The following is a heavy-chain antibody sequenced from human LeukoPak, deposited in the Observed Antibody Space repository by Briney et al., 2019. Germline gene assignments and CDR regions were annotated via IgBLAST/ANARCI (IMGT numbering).Heavy chain of an antibody. Sequence: SETLSLTCAVYGGSFSGYYWSWIRQPPGKGLEWIGEINHSGSTNYNPSLKSRVTISVDTSKNQFSLKLSFVTAADTAVYYCASSSGSYYNEADWFDPWDQGTLVTVSS. V-gene: IGHV4-34*01. CDR3: ASSSGSYYNEADWFDP. J-gene: IGHJ5*02. CDR1: GGSFSGYY. D-gene: IGHD3-10*01. CDR2: INHSGST.